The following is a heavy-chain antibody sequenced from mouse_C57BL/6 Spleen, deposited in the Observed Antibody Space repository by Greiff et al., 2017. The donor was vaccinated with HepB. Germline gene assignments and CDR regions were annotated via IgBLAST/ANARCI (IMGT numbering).Heavy chain of an antibody. CDR3: ARARSRSTMVTTGDFAY. Sequence: VQLQQPGAELVMPGASVKLSCKASGYTFTSYWMHWVKQRPGQGLEWIGEIDPSDSYTNYNQKFKGKSTLTVDKSSSTAYMQLSSLTSEDSAVYYCARARSRSTMVTTGDFAYWGQGTLVTVSA. CDR2: IDPSDSYT. D-gene: IGHD2-2*01. CDR1: GYTFTSYW. J-gene: IGHJ3*01. V-gene: IGHV1-69*01.